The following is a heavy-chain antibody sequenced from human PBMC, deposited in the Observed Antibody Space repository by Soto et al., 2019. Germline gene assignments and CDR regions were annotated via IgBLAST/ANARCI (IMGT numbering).Heavy chain of an antibody. D-gene: IGHD4-17*01. CDR3: ALTTPYTVTSHTGAFDI. CDR1: GFTFSSYA. V-gene: IGHV3-23*01. Sequence: EVQLLESGGGLVQPGGSLRLSCAASGFTFSSYAMSWVRQAPGKGLEWVSAISGSGGSTYYADSVKGRFTISRDNSKNTLYLQMNSLRAEDTAVYYCALTTPYTVTSHTGAFDIWGQGTMVTVSS. CDR2: ISGSGGST. J-gene: IGHJ3*02.